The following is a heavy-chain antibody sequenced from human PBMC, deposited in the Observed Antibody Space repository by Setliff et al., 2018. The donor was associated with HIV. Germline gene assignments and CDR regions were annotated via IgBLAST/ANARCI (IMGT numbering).Heavy chain of an antibody. CDR2: LRFDGSNQ. V-gene: IGHV3-30*02. CDR1: GFTFSSYA. J-gene: IGHJ4*02. D-gene: IGHD6-13*01. CDR3: AKDVARRLAAIGRRGFFDS. Sequence: LRLSCEASGFTFSSYAMHWVRQAPGKGLEWVAFLRFDGSNQYYADSVKGRFTISRGNSRNTLYLQMHSLTPEDTAVYYCAKDVARRLAAIGRRGFFDSWGQGTLVTVSS.